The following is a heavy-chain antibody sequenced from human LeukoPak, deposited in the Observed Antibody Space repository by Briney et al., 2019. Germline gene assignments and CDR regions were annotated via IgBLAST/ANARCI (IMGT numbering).Heavy chain of an antibody. D-gene: IGHD3-16*01. CDR2: IITYNGNT. CDR3: ARDTKRSRARWENLGIDP. J-gene: IGHJ5*02. CDR1: GYTFTSYG. Sequence: ASVKVTCKASGYTFTSYGISWVRQAPGQGLEWMGYIITYNGNTNYAQRRQGRVTMTTDTSTSTAHMELRSLRSDDTAVYYCARDTKRSRARWENLGIDPWGQGTLVTVSS. V-gene: IGHV1-18*01.